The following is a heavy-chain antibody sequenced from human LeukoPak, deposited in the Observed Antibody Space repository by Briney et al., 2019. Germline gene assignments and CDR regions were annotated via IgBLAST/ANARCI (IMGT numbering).Heavy chain of an antibody. D-gene: IGHD3-10*01. CDR3: AKHMVRGVNFDY. V-gene: IGHV3-23*01. Sequence: GGSLRLSCAASGFTFSSYAMIWVRQAPGKGLEGVSAIIGSGGCTYYADSVKGRFTISRDNSKNTLYLQMNSLRAEDTAVYYCAKHMVRGVNFDYWGQGTLVTVSS. J-gene: IGHJ4*02. CDR1: GFTFSSYA. CDR2: IIGSGGCT.